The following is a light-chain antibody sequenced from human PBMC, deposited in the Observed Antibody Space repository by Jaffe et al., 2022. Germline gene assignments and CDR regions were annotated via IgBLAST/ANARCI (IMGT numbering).Light chain of an antibody. V-gene: IGLV3-27*01. CDR1: VLAKKY. CDR3: YSAADNNLLV. CDR2: KDS. J-gene: IGLJ3*02. Sequence: SYELTQPSSVSVSPGQTARITCSGDVLAKKYARWFQQKPGQAPVLVIYKDSERPSGIPERFSGSSSGTTVTLTISGAQVEDEADYYCYSAADNNLLVFGGGTKLTVL.